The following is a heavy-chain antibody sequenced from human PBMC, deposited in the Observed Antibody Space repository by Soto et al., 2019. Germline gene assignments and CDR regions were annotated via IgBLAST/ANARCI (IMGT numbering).Heavy chain of an antibody. J-gene: IGHJ4*02. D-gene: IGHD3-22*01. CDR1: GFTFSSHA. CDR2: ISYDGSNK. Sequence: QVQLVESGGGVVQPGRSLRLSCAASGFTFSSHAMHWVRQAPGKGLEWVAVISYDGSNKYYADSVKGRFTISRDNSKNTLYLQMNSLRAEDTAVYYCASGTYYYDSSGYYFDYWGQGTLVTVSS. CDR3: ASGTYYYDSSGYYFDY. V-gene: IGHV3-30-3*01.